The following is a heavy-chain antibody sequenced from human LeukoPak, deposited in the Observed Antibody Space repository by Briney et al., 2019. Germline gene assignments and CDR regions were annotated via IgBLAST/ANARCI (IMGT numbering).Heavy chain of an antibody. D-gene: IGHD2-21*02. CDR2: ISSTSTNI. J-gene: IGHJ4*02. V-gene: IGHV3-48*04. CDR3: AITYCGGDCYVDY. Sequence: GGSLRLSCAASGFTFSSYSMNWVRQAPGKGLERVSYISSTSTNIYYADSVKGRFTISRDNAKNSLYLQMNSLRAEDTAVYYCAITYCGGDCYVDYWGQGTLVTVSS. CDR1: GFTFSSYS.